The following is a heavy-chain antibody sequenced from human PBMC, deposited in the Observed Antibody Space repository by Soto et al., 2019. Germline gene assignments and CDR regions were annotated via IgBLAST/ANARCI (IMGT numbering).Heavy chain of an antibody. Sequence: QVQLQESGPGLVKPSGTLSLTCAVSGGSISSSNWWSWVRQPPGKGLEWIGEIYHSGSTNYNPSLKCRVTTSVDESKNQFSLKLSSVTAAQTAVYYGARVSGGYYYGMDVWGQGTTVTVSS. CDR1: GGSISSSNW. J-gene: IGHJ6*02. V-gene: IGHV4-4*02. CDR3: ARVSGGYYYGMDV. CDR2: IYHSGST. D-gene: IGHD1-26*01.